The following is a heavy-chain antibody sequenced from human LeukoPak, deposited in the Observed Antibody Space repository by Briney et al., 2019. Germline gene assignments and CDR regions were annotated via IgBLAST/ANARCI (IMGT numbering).Heavy chain of an antibody. D-gene: IGHD6-13*01. CDR3: ARSEIAAAGTPDWFDP. V-gene: IGHV1-69*05. CDR2: IIPIFGTA. Sequence: SVKVSCKASGGTFSSYAISWVRQAPGQGLEWMGGIIPIFGTANYAQKFQGRVTITTDESTSTAYMELSSLRSEDTAVYYCARSEIAAAGTPDWFDPWGQGTLVTVSS. J-gene: IGHJ5*02. CDR1: GGTFSSYA.